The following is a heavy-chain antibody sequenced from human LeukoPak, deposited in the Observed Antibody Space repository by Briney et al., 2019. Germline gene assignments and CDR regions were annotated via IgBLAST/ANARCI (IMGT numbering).Heavy chain of an antibody. V-gene: IGHV3-21*01. Sequence: GGSLRLSCAASGFTFSSYSMNWVRQAPGKGLEWVSSISSSSSYIYYADSVKGRFTISRDNAKSSLYLQMNSLRAEDTAVYYCARDLPVVGATGIDYWGQGTLVTVSS. J-gene: IGHJ4*02. CDR3: ARDLPVVGATGIDY. CDR2: ISSSSSYI. D-gene: IGHD1-26*01. CDR1: GFTFSSYS.